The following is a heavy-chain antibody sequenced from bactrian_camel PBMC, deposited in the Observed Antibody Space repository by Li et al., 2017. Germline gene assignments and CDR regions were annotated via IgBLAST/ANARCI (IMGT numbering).Heavy chain of an antibody. CDR3: VREFTYGDRGSLLDFGY. J-gene: IGHJ6*01. D-gene: IGHD6*01. CDR2: INGGGGTT. Sequence: EVQLVESGGGLVEPGGSLRLSCAASGFTFDVNYMSWVRQAPGKGLEWVSAINGGGGTTYYADSVKARFTISRDNAKNTVYLQMNSLKPEDTAVYYCVREFTYGDRGSLLDFGYWGQGSQVTVS. V-gene: IGHV3S40*01. CDR1: GFTFDVNY.